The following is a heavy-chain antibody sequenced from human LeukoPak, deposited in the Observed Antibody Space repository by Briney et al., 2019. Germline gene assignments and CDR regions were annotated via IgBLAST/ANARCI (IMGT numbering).Heavy chain of an antibody. CDR3: ARGKRGGRITMVRGVTSRYYMDV. V-gene: IGHV1-18*01. CDR2: ISAYNGNT. CDR1: GYTFTSYG. D-gene: IGHD3-10*01. Sequence: ASVKVSCKASGYTFTSYGISWVRQAPGQGLEWMGWISAYNGNTHYAQKFQGRVTMTRNTSIGTAYMELSSLRSEDTGVYYCARGKRGGRITMVRGVTSRYYMDVWGKGTTVTISS. J-gene: IGHJ6*03.